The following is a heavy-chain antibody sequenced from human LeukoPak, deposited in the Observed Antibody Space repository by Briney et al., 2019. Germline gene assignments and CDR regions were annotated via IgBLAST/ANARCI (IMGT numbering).Heavy chain of an antibody. CDR3: ARPYGIGWSGLEH. CDR2: IYYSGTT. D-gene: IGHD6-19*01. J-gene: IGHJ4*02. V-gene: IGHV4-59*08. Sequence: KPSETLSLTCTVTSGSINGYFWSWIRQPPGKGLEWIGYIYYSGTTFYNPSLKSRVTMSADTSKNQFSLKLISVTAADTAVYYCARPYGIGWSGLEHWGRGTLVTVSS. CDR1: SGSINGYF.